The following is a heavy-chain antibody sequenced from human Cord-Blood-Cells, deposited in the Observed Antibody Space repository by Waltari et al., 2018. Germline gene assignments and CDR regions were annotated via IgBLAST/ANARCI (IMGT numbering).Heavy chain of an antibody. D-gene: IGHD5-18*01. Sequence: EVQLVESGGGLIQPGGSLRLSCAASGFTVSSNYMSWVRQAPGKGLEWVSVIYSGGSTYCADSVKGRFTISRDKSKNTLYLQMNSLRAEYTAVYYCARKYSYGYYFDYWGQGTLVTVSS. CDR3: ARKYSYGYYFDY. V-gene: IGHV3-53*01. CDR1: GFTVSSNY. J-gene: IGHJ4*02. CDR2: IYSGGST.